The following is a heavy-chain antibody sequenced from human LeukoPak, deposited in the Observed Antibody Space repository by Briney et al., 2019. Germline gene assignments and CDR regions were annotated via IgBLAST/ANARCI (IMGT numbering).Heavy chain of an antibody. Sequence: ASVKVSCKASGYTFTSYGISWVRQAPGQGLEWMGWISAYNGNTNYAQKLQGRATMTTDTSTSTAYMELRSLRSDDTAVYYCARDPIAAAGNLNWFDPWGQGTLVTISS. CDR2: ISAYNGNT. CDR1: GYTFTSYG. D-gene: IGHD6-13*01. V-gene: IGHV1-18*01. CDR3: ARDPIAAAGNLNWFDP. J-gene: IGHJ5*02.